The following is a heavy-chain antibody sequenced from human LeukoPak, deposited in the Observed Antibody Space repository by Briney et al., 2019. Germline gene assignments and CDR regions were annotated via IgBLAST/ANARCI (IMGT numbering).Heavy chain of an antibody. Sequence: SETLSLTCAVYGGSFSGYYWSWIRQPPGKGLGWIGEINHGGSANYNPSLKSRVTISVDTSKNQFSLKLSSVTAADTAVYYCARQRYYYGSGSYLYYYYYYYMDVWGKGTTVTISS. V-gene: IGHV4-34*01. CDR1: GGSFSGYY. CDR2: INHGGSA. D-gene: IGHD3-10*01. CDR3: ARQRYYYGSGSYLYYYYYYYMDV. J-gene: IGHJ6*03.